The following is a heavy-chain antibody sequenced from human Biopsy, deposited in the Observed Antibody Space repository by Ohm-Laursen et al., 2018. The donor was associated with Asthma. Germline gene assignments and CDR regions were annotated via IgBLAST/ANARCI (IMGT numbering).Heavy chain of an antibody. CDR1: GFTVSRDY. D-gene: IGHD2-21*01. CDR2: IYSGGTS. Sequence: SLRLSCAAPGFTVSRDYMFWVRQAPGKGLEWVSVIYSGGTSHTADSVRGRFTISRDYSKNTLYLQMHSLRAEDTAVYYCARDRMPTIIPDPYYYHGIDVWGQGTTVTVSS. CDR3: ARDRMPTIIPDPYYYHGIDV. V-gene: IGHV3-53*01. J-gene: IGHJ6*02.